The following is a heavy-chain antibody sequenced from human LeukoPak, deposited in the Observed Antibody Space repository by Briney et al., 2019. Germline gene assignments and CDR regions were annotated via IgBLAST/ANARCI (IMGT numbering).Heavy chain of an antibody. D-gene: IGHD4-17*01. CDR2: ISYDGSNK. Sequence: GGSLRLSCAASGFTFSSYAMHWVRQAPGKGLELVAVISYDGSNKYYADSVKGRFTISRDNSKNTLYLQMNSLRAEDTAVYYCAREGSLDYGDYSYYFDYWGQGTLVTVSS. V-gene: IGHV3-30*04. CDR1: GFTFSSYA. J-gene: IGHJ4*02. CDR3: AREGSLDYGDYSYYFDY.